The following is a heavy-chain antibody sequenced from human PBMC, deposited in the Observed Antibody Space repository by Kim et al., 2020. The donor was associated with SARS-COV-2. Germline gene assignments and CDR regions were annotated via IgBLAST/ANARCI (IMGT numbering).Heavy chain of an antibody. D-gene: IGHD3-22*01. J-gene: IGHJ3*02. CDR1: GGSISSGGYY. Sequence: TLSLTCTVSGGSISSGGYYWSWIRQHPGKGLEWIGYIYYSGSTYYNPSLKSRVTIAVDTSKNQFSLKLSSVTAADTAVYYCARSSGITMIVVVIGAFDIWGQGTMVTVSS. CDR2: IYYSGST. V-gene: IGHV4-31*03. CDR3: ARSSGITMIVVVIGAFDI.